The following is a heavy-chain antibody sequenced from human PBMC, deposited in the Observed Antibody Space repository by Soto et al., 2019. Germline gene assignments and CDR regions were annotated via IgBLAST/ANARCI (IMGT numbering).Heavy chain of an antibody. D-gene: IGHD2-2*01. V-gene: IGHV3-48*02. CDR3: ARDLRFSTSWQSTYYYYYGMDV. CDR2: ISSSSSTI. CDR1: GFTFSSYS. Sequence: PGGSLRLSCAASGFTFSSYSMNWVRQAPGKGLEWVSYISSSSSTIYYADSVKGRFTISRDNAKNSLYLQMNSLRDEGTAVYYCARDLRFSTSWQSTYYYYYGMDVWGQGTTVTVSS. J-gene: IGHJ6*02.